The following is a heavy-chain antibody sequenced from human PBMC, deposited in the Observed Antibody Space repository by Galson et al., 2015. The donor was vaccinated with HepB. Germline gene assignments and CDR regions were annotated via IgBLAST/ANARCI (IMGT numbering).Heavy chain of an antibody. CDR2: ISWDSRNI. Sequence: SLRLSCAASEFKFDDYAMHWVRQVPGKGLQWVSGISWDSRNIGYADSVKGRFTISRDNAKNSLYLQMNSLTTEDTALYYCTKAAIAMAPPYYMDVWGKGT. CDR3: TKAAIAMAPPYYMDV. J-gene: IGHJ6*03. V-gene: IGHV3-9*01. CDR1: EFKFDDYA. D-gene: IGHD6-19*01.